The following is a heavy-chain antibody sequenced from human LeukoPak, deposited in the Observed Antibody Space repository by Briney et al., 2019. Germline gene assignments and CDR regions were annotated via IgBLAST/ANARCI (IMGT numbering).Heavy chain of an antibody. CDR1: GFTFSSYT. CDR3: ARTANFAAGYYIDY. D-gene: IGHD6-13*01. J-gene: IGHJ4*02. V-gene: IGHV3-21*01. CDR2: ISGSSRHK. Sequence: GGSLRLSCAASGFTFSSYTMNWVPQAPGKGLEWVSSISGSSRHKYYANSVKGRFTISRDNAKTSLYLQMNSLRAEDTAVYYCARTANFAAGYYIDYWGQGTLVTVSS.